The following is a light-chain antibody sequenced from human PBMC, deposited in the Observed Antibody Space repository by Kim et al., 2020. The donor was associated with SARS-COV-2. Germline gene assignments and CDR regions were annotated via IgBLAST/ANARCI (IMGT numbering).Light chain of an antibody. CDR3: LQDYNFPFT. J-gene: IGKJ4*01. CDR2: SAS. CDR1: QGIRND. V-gene: IGKV1-6*02. Sequence: AIQMTQSPSSLSASVGDRVTITCRASQGIRNDLGWYQQKPGQAPKLLIHSASILQSGVPSRFSGSGSGTDFTLTISSLQAEDFATYYCLQDYNFPFTFGGGTKVDIK.